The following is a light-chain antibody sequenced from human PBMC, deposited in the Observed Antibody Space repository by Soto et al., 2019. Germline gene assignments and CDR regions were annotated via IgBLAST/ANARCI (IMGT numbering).Light chain of an antibody. V-gene: IGLV1-44*01. CDR2: TND. Sequence: QSVLTQPPSASGTPGQTVTISCSGSSSNIGTSSVHWYKHLPGTAPKPLIYTNDQRPSGVPDRFAGAKSGTSASLAISGLQSEDEADYYCAVWDDSLNGHVFGAGTKLTVL. CDR1: SSNIGTSS. CDR3: AVWDDSLNGHV. J-gene: IGLJ1*01.